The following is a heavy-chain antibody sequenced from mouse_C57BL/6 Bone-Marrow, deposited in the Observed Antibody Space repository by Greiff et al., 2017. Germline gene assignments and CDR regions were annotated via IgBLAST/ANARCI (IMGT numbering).Heavy chain of an antibody. CDR2: ISAGGSYT. J-gene: IGHJ4*01. D-gene: IGHD3-1*01. V-gene: IGHV5-4*01. CDR3: AKDRGFQPGNYAVDY. Sequence: EVKLVESGGGLVKPGGSLKLSCAASGYTFSGYDMSWVRQTTVKRLEWVATISAGGSYTYYHDNVKGQFTFSRDNAKNNPYLQMSQLKTEDTAMYYGAKDRGFQPGNYAVDYWGQGTSVTVSS. CDR1: GYTFSGYD.